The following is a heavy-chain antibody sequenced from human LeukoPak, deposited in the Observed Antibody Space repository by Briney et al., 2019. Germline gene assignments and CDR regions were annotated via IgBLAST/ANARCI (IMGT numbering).Heavy chain of an antibody. CDR1: GFIFRNYA. V-gene: IGHV3-23*01. D-gene: IGHD3-9*01. J-gene: IGHJ4*02. CDR3: AKWGDYDILTGYYVSDF. Sequence: GSLRLPCAASGFIFRNYAMSWVRQAPGKGLEWVSAITGSGDTTYYADSVKGRFTVSRDNSKNTLYVEMNTLRAEDTAVYYCAKWGDYDILTGYYVSDFWGQGTLVTVSS. CDR2: ITGSGDTT.